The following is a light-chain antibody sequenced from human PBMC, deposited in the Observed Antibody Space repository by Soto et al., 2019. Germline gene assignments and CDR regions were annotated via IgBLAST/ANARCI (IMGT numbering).Light chain of an antibody. CDR2: DAS. J-gene: IGKJ5*01. V-gene: IGKV1D-13*01. CDR1: QGISSA. Sequence: AIQLTQSPSSLSASVGDRVTITCRASQGISSALAWYQQKPGNAPKLLIYDASSLESGVPSRFSGSGPGTDFTLTISSLPPEDFATYYCQQFNNYPITFGEGTRLEIK. CDR3: QQFNNYPIT.